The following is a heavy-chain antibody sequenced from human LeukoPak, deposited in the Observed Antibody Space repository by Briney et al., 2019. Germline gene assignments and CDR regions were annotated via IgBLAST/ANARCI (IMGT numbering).Heavy chain of an antibody. CDR3: ARATRDYVWGPLNYYYMDV. D-gene: IGHD3-16*01. Sequence: LETLSLTCTVSGGSISSYYWSWIRQPAGKGLEWIGRIYTSGSTNYNPSLKSRVTMSVDTSKNQFSLKLSSVTAADTAVYYCARATRDYVWGPLNYYYMDVWGKGTTVTVSS. V-gene: IGHV4-4*07. J-gene: IGHJ6*03. CDR1: GGSISSYY. CDR2: IYTSGST.